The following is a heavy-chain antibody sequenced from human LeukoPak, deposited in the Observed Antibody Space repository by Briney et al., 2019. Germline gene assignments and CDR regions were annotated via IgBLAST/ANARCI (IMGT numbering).Heavy chain of an antibody. J-gene: IGHJ4*02. CDR1: GYTFTTYY. CDR2: IDPSGGDT. V-gene: IGHV1-46*01. CDR3: VANPFDQ. Sequence: ASVKVSCKASGYTFTTYYMHWVRQAPGQGLEWMGMIDPSGGDTVYTQRFQDRLTVTTDTSTSTVYMELSSLTSEDTGVYYCVANPFDQWGQGTLVTVSS.